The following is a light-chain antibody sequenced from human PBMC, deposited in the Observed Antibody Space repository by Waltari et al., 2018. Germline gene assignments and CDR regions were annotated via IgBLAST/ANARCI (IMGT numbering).Light chain of an antibody. CDR3: QQTHTRPAT. Sequence: DIELTQSPSSLSASVVALVTIACRASETINTYINWYQQKPGEPPKLLIYFASNLQSGVPLRFTGRGSGTDFTLTISDLQSEDFATYYCQQTHTRPATFGPGTRVDVK. V-gene: IGKV1-39*01. CDR1: ETINTY. J-gene: IGKJ3*01. CDR2: FAS.